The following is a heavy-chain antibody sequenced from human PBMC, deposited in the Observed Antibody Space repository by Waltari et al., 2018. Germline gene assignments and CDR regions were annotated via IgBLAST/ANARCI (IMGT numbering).Heavy chain of an antibody. CDR3: ASDGVGVHPGDAFDI. Sequence: EVPMVESGGGFVQPGGAPPTSCSVSVFTFSTYSLVWVRQSQGKGPEWVSYIDKSIGTIYYADSVKGRFTISRDNAKNSLSLQMNSLRAEDTAVYYCASDGVGVHPGDAFDIWGQGTMVTVSS. CDR1: VFTFSTYS. CDR2: IDKSIGTI. D-gene: IGHD1-26*01. V-gene: IGHV3-48*01. J-gene: IGHJ3*02.